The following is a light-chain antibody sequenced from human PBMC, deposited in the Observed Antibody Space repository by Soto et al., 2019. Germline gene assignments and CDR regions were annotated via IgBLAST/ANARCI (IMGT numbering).Light chain of an antibody. V-gene: IGKV3-15*01. J-gene: IGKJ2*01. CDR1: QSLNGN. CDR2: GAS. CDR3: QQYKDWPSYT. Sequence: EVIMTQSPATLSVSLGERATLSCRASQSLNGNLAWYQKKPGQAPRLLIYGASTRATGIPARFSGNGSGADFTLTISSLQSEDFAVYYCQQYKDWPSYTFGQGTKLEIK.